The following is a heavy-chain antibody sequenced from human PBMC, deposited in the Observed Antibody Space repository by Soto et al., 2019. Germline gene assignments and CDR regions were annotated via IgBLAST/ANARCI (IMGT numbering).Heavy chain of an antibody. D-gene: IGHD6-19*01. CDR3: AKDKGAGAGHGYYYDYGMDV. Sequence: EVQLVESGGGLVQPGRSLRLSCAASGFTFDDYAMHWVRQAPGKGLEWVSGISWNSGSIGYADSVKGRFTISRDNAKNALYLQMNSLRAEDTALYYCAKDKGAGAGHGYYYDYGMDVGGQGTTVTVSS. J-gene: IGHJ6*02. V-gene: IGHV3-9*01. CDR1: GFTFDDYA. CDR2: ISWNSGSI.